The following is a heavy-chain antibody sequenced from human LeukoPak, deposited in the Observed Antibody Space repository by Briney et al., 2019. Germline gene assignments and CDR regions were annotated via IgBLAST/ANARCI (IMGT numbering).Heavy chain of an antibody. CDR3: ARDPMGSGWCDY. V-gene: IGHV1-69*04. Sequence: ASVKVSCKASGGTFSSYAISWVRQAPGQGLEWMGRIIPILGIANYAQKFQGRVTITADKSTSTAYMELSSLRSEDTAVYYCARDPMGSGWCDYWGQGTLVTVSS. CDR1: GGTFSSYA. CDR2: IIPILGIA. D-gene: IGHD6-19*01. J-gene: IGHJ4*02.